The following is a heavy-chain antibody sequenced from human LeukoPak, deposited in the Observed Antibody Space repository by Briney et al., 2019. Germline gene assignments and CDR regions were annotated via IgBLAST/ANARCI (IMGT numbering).Heavy chain of an antibody. V-gene: IGHV3-53*01. CDR1: GFTVSSNY. Sequence: GGSLRLSCAASGFTVSSNYMSWVRQAPGKGLEWVSVIFSAGSTYYADSVKGRFTISRDNSENTLYLQMNSLRAEDTAVYYCARTSSYAFDIWGQGTMVTVSS. CDR3: ARTSSYAFDI. J-gene: IGHJ3*02. CDR2: IFSAGST.